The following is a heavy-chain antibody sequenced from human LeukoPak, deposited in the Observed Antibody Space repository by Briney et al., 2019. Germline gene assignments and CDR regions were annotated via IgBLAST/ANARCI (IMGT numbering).Heavy chain of an antibody. J-gene: IGHJ4*02. Sequence: PGGSLRLSCVTSEFITSSDAMTWVRQAPGKGVEWVSASSDSNTWYTDSVRGRFTISRDDSKKTVYLQMNSLRAEDTAVYYCAKRRTKNAGPFDSWGQGTLVTVSP. D-gene: IGHD2-8*01. V-gene: IGHV3-23*01. CDR3: AKRRTKNAGPFDS. CDR2: SSDSNT. CDR1: EFITSSDA.